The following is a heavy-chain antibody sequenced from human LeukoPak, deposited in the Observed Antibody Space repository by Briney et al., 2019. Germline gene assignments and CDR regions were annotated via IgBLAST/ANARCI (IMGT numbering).Heavy chain of an antibody. J-gene: IGHJ4*02. CDR1: GFTFSSYW. V-gene: IGHV3-74*01. D-gene: IGHD4-23*01. CDR2: INTDGSGT. Sequence: GGSLRLSCAASGFTFSSYWMHWVRQAPGKWLVWVSRINTDGSGTTYADSVKGRFTVSRDNAQNTLFLQMNSLRAEDTAVYFCARVYGGNAAFDHWGQGTLVTVSS. CDR3: ARVYGGNAAFDH.